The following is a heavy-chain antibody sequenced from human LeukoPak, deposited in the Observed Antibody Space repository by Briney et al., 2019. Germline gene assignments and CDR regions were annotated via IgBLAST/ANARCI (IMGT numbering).Heavy chain of an antibody. J-gene: IGHJ3*02. CDR2: IYSSGST. CDR1: GGSLSSYY. CDR3: ARYASTACDI. D-gene: IGHD2-2*01. V-gene: IGHV4-4*07. Sequence: PSETLSLTCTVSGGSLSSYYWIWIRQPAGPGLEWVGRIYSSGSTNYNPSLKNRVSMSVDTSKNQFSLRLSSVTASDTAVYYCARYASTACDIWGQGTMVTVSS.